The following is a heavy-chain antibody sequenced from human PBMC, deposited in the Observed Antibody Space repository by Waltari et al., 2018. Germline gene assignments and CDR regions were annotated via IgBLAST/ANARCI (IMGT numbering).Heavy chain of an antibody. CDR3: AKARGSTSSRYYFDY. CDR1: GFAFSKYA. Sequence: EVQLLESGGGLVQPGGSLRLSCAGSGFAFSKYAMSWVRQAPGKGLEWVSLIHNDGTTTYYADSVKGRFTIFRDDSKNTLYLQVNSPVAEDTALYYCAKARGSTSSRYYFDYWGQGTLVTVSS. D-gene: IGHD6-6*01. J-gene: IGHJ4*02. CDR2: IHNDGTTT. V-gene: IGHV3-23*03.